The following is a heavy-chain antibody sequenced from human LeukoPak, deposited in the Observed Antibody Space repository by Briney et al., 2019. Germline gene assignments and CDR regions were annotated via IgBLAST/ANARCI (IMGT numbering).Heavy chain of an antibody. D-gene: IGHD7-27*01. V-gene: IGHV3-7*01. CDR2: IKQDGSEK. CDR3: ATLGH. CDR1: GFTFSNYW. J-gene: IGHJ4*02. Sequence: GGSLRLSCAASGFTFSNYWMTWVRQAPGKGLEWVANIKQDGSEKFYVDSVKGRFTISRDNAKSSLYLQMNSLRAEDTAVYYCATLGHWGQGTLVTVSS.